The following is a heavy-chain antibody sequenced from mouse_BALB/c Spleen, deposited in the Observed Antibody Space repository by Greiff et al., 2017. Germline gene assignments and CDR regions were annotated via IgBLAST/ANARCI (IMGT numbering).Heavy chain of an antibody. D-gene: IGHD2-14*01. CDR2: IWSGGST. V-gene: IGHV2-2*02. CDR1: GFSFTGYG. Sequence: VQLQQSGPGLVAPSQCLSITCTVSGFSFTGYGVNWVRQPPGKGLEWLGVIWSGGSTDDNAAFISRLSISKDNSKSQVYFKMNSLQANDTAIYYCARNGVRQAMDYWGQGTSVTVSS. CDR3: ARNGVRQAMDY. J-gene: IGHJ4*01.